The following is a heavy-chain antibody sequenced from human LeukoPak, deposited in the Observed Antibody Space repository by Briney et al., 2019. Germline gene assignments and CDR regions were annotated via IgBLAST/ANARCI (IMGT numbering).Heavy chain of an antibody. CDR1: GGTFSSYA. J-gene: IGHJ5*02. Sequence: SVKVSCKASGGTFSSYAISWVRQAPGQGLEWMGRIIPIFGIANYAQKFQGRVTITPDKSTSTAYMELSSLRSEDTAVYYCARGGRDYGDYDNWFDPWGQGTLVTVSS. CDR2: IIPIFGIA. CDR3: ARGGRDYGDYDNWFDP. D-gene: IGHD4-17*01. V-gene: IGHV1-69*04.